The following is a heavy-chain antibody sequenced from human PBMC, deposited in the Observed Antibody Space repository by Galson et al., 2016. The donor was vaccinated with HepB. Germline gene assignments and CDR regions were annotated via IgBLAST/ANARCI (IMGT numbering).Heavy chain of an antibody. D-gene: IGHD6-13*01. CDR2: ISRSGSDI. J-gene: IGHJ4*02. CDR3: ARDSTAWYTIDY. Sequence: SLRLSCAASGFPFNSYSMNWVRQAPGKGLEWVASISRSGSDIYYADSVKGRFIISRDNGQNSLSLQMNRLRGDDTAFYYCARDSTAWYTIDYWGQGVLLIVSS. CDR1: GFPFNSYS. V-gene: IGHV3-21*06.